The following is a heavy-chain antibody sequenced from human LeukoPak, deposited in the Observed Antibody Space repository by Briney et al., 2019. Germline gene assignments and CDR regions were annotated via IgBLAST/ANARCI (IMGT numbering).Heavy chain of an antibody. CDR2: IIPIFGTA. CDR1: GGTFSSYA. V-gene: IGHV1-69*05. J-gene: IGHJ4*02. Sequence: SVKVSCKASGGTFSSYAISWVRQAPGQGLEWMGGIIPIFGTANYAQKFQGRVTITTDESTSTAYMELSSLRSEDTAVYYCARANLNQGYFDYWGQGTLVTVSS. CDR3: ARANLNQGYFDY.